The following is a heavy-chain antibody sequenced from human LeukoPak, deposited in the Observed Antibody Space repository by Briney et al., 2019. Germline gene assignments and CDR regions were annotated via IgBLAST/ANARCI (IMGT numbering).Heavy chain of an antibody. CDR2: ISWNSGSI. Sequence: PGGSLRLSCAASGNYWMHWVRQAPGKGLVWVSGISWNSGSIGYADSVKGRFTISRDNAKNSLYLQMNSLRAEDTTLYYCAKEGKSLDFDYWGQGTLVTVSS. V-gene: IGHV3-9*01. J-gene: IGHJ4*02. CDR3: AKEGKSLDFDY. CDR1: GNYW.